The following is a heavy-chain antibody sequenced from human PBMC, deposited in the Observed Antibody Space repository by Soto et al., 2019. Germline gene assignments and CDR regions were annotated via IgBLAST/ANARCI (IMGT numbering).Heavy chain of an antibody. CDR1: GFTFSSYA. CDR2: ISRTSSTI. V-gene: IGHV3-48*02. CDR3: ARGPPLGHYFDY. J-gene: IGHJ4*02. Sequence: ESGGGLVQPGGSLRLSCAASGFTFSSYAMNWVRQAPGRGLEWVAYISRTSSTIYYAGSVRGRFTISRDNAKNSLYLQMNSLRDEDTAVYYCARGPPLGHYFDYWGQGTLVTVFS.